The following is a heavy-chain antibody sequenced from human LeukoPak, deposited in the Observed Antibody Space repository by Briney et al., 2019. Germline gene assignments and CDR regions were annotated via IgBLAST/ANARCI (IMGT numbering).Heavy chain of an antibody. CDR2: IWYDGRNQ. J-gene: IGHJ4*02. CDR3: ATGDRYGPFEH. D-gene: IGHD3-16*02. V-gene: IGHV3-33*01. Sequence: GGSLRLSCTASGFTFSSDGMHWVRQAPGKGREWVAVIWYDGRNQQYADSVTGRFTTSRDNSGNTVSLQLNTLSPEDTAVYYCATGDRYGPFEHWGLGTLVTVSS. CDR1: GFTFSSDG.